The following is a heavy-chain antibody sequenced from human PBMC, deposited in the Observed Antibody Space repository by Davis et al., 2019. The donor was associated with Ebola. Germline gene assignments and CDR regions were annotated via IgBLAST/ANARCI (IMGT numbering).Heavy chain of an antibody. CDR2: IWYDGSNK. CDR3: ARDLVQGVIFYYGMDV. Sequence: GESLKISCAASGFTFSSYGMHWVRQAPGKGLEWVAVIWYDGSNKYYADSVKGRFTISRDNSKNTLYLQMNSLRAEDTAVYYCARDLVQGVIFYYGMDVWGQGTTVTVSS. D-gene: IGHD3-10*01. CDR1: GFTFSSYG. V-gene: IGHV3-33*01. J-gene: IGHJ6*02.